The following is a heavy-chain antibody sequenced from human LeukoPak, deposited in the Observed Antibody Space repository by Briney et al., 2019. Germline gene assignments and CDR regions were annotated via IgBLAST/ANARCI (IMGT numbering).Heavy chain of an antibody. D-gene: IGHD4-17*01. CDR1: GGXISSYY. Sequence: SETLSLTCTVSGGXISSYYCSWIRQPPGKGLEWIGYIYYSGSTNYNPSLKSRVTISVDTSKNQFSLKLSSVTAADTAVYYCARDYGDYHPFAYWGQGTLVTVSS. J-gene: IGHJ4*02. CDR2: IYYSGST. V-gene: IGHV4-59*01. CDR3: ARDYGDYHPFAY.